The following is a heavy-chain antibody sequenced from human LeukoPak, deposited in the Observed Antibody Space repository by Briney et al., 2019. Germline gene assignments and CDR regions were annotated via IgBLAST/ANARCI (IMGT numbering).Heavy chain of an antibody. J-gene: IGHJ3*02. D-gene: IGHD1-26*01. CDR2: ITSSSSYI. CDR3: ARDLHSGSYEDAFDI. V-gene: IGHV3-21*06. CDR1: GFTFSSYN. Sequence: GGSLRLSCAASGFTFSSYNMNWVRQAPGKGPEWVSSITSSSSYIYYADSVKGRFTISRDNAKNSLYLQMNSLRAEDTAVYYCARDLHSGSYEDAFDIWGQGTMVTVSS.